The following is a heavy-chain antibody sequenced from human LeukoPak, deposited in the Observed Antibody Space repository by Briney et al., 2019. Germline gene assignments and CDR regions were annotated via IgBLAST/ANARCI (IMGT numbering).Heavy chain of an antibody. D-gene: IGHD2-15*01. V-gene: IGHV4-30-4*08. J-gene: IGHJ4*02. CDR3: ARGGVVVAATGYGDYVGFDY. CDR1: GGSISSGDYY. CDR2: IYYSGST. Sequence: SETLSLTCTVSGGSISSGDYYWSWIRQPPGKGLEWIGYIYYSGSTYYNPSLKSRVTISVDTSKNQFSLKLSSVTAADTAVYYCARGGVVVAATGYGDYVGFDYWGQGTLVTASS.